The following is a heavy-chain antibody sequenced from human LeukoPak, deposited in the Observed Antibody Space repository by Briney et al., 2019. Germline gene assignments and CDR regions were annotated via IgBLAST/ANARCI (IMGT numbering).Heavy chain of an antibody. J-gene: IGHJ3*02. D-gene: IGHD1-26*01. V-gene: IGHV4-59*08. CDR3: ARVGARGNLDAFDI. CDR1: GGSISSYY. CDR2: IYYSGST. Sequence: PSETLSLTCTVSGGSISSYYWSWIRQPPGKGLEWIGYIYYSGSTNYNPSLKSRVTISVDTSKNQFSLKLSSVTAADTAVYYCARVGARGNLDAFDIWGQGTMVTVSS.